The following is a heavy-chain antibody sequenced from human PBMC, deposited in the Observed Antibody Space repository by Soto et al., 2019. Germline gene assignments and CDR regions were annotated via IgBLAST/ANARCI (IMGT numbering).Heavy chain of an antibody. CDR1: GDSVSSGGYS. CDR3: ARVQLWFGELSYDRGYFYYGVDV. D-gene: IGHD3-10*01. Sequence: SETLSLTCTVSGDSVSSGGYSWSWIRQPPGKGLEWIGYIYYSGTTNYNPSLKSRVTISVDTSKNQFSLKLSSVTAADTAVYYCARVQLWFGELSYDRGYFYYGVDVWGQGTTVTVSS. J-gene: IGHJ6*02. V-gene: IGHV4-61*08. CDR2: IYYSGTT.